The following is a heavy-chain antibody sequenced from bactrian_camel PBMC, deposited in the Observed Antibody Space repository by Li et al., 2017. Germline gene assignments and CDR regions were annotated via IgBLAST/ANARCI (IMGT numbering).Heavy chain of an antibody. CDR2: ITIEGRKT. V-gene: IGHV3-2*01. CDR3: KTVVHCWLARQDY. D-gene: IGHD1*01. J-gene: IGHJ4*01. Sequence: VQLVESGGGLVQPGGSLRLSCAASGFTFSSYYMSWVRQPPGKGLEWVSTITIEGRKTYYPDSVQGRFTISRDDAKDTVYLQMISLKPEDTAIYYCKTVVHCWLARQDYWGQGTQVTVS. CDR1: GFTFSSYY.